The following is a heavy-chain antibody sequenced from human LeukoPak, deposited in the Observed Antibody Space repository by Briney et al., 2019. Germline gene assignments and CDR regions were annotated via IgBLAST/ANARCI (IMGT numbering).Heavy chain of an antibody. J-gene: IGHJ4*02. Sequence: SETLSLTCAVYGGSFSGYYWSWIRQPPGKGLEWIGYIYYSGSTNYNPSLKSRVTISVDTSKNQFSLKLSSVTAADTAVYYCGGGYSGYTVDYWGQGTLVTVSS. D-gene: IGHD5-12*01. CDR3: GGGYSGYTVDY. V-gene: IGHV4-59*01. CDR2: IYYSGST. CDR1: GGSFSGYY.